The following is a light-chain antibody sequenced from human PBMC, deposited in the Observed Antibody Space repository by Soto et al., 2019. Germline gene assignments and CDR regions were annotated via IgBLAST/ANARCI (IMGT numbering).Light chain of an antibody. J-gene: IGLJ1*01. CDR1: ALSKQY. CDR3: QSADNSGSNYV. Sequence: ELTQPPSVSVSPGQTARITCFGDALSKQYVSWYQQRPGQAPVLMIYKDTERPSGIPGRFSGSTSGTTVTLTIGGVQAEDEADDFCQSADNSGSNYVFGTGTKVTVL. CDR2: KDT. V-gene: IGLV3-25*03.